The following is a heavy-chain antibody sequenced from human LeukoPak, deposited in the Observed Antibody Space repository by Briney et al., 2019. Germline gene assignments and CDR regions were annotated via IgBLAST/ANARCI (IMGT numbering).Heavy chain of an antibody. CDR1: GYTFTGYY. J-gene: IGHJ5*02. D-gene: IGHD7-27*01. CDR3: ARANWGGSNWFNP. V-gene: IGHV1-2*02. CDR2: INPNSGGT. Sequence: ASVKVSCKASGYTFTGYYMHWVRQAPGQGLEWMGWINPNSGGTNYAQKFQGRVTMTRDTSISTAYMELSRLRSDDTAVYYCARANWGGSNWFNPWGQGTLVTVSS.